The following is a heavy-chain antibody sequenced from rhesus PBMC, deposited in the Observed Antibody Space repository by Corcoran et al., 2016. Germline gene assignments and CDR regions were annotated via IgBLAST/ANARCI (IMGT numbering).Heavy chain of an antibody. J-gene: IGHJ4*01. Sequence: QVQLVQSGAEVKKPGASVKVSCKASGFTFGSYAITWVRQAPGKGLEWMGVIIPLFGITNDAQKFQGRVTITADTFTSTAYMELSSLRSEDTAVYYCARGRNTVTTSTFDYWGQGVLVTVSS. D-gene: IGHD4-23*01. CDR3: ARGRNTVTTSTFDY. CDR1: GFTFGSYA. CDR2: IIPLFGIT. V-gene: IGHV1-198*02.